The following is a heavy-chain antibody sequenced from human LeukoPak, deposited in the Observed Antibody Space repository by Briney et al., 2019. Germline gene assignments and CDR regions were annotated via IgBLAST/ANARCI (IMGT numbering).Heavy chain of an antibody. CDR2: ISYVGSNK. D-gene: IGHD3-16*01. CDR3: AKWPEGAMDYFDY. CDR1: VFTFISYS. Sequence: GRCLRLSCAASVFTFISYSMHWVRQAPCKGLEWVAVISYVGSNKYYADSVKGRFTISRDNSKNTLYLEMSSLRDEDTTIYYCAKWPEGAMDYFDYLGQGTLVTVSS. J-gene: IGHJ4*02. V-gene: IGHV3-30-3*02.